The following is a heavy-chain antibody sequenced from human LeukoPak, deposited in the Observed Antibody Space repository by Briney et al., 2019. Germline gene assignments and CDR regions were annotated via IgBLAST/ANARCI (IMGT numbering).Heavy chain of an antibody. CDR3: ARAGPYQLPPRPVDY. CDR1: GFTFSSYW. CDR2: ISQDGSGE. D-gene: IGHD2-2*01. V-gene: IGHV3-7*01. J-gene: IGHJ4*02. Sequence: QAGGSLRLSCAASGFTFSSYWMSWVRQAPGKGLEWVANISQDGSGEYYVDSVEGRFTISRDNAKNSLFLQMNSLRAEDTAIYYCARAGPYQLPPRPVDYWGQGTLVTVSS.